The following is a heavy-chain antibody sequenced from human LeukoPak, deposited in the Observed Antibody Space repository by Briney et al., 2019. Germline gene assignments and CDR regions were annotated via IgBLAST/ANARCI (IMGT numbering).Heavy chain of an antibody. J-gene: IGHJ3*02. CDR1: GFTFSSYA. Sequence: GGSLRLSCAASGFTFSSYAMHWVRQAPGKGLEYVSAISSNGGSTYYANSVKGRFTISRDNSKNTLYLQMGSLRAEDMAVYYCARVRDYGGNWRISGAFDIWGQGTMVTVSS. D-gene: IGHD4-23*01. V-gene: IGHV3-64*01. CDR3: ARVRDYGGNWRISGAFDI. CDR2: ISSNGGST.